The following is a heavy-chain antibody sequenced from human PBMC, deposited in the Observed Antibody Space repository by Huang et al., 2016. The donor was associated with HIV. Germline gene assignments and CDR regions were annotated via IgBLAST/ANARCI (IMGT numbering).Heavy chain of an antibody. CDR1: GGSISTHY. CDR2: IDYSGST. D-gene: IGHD3-3*01. V-gene: IGHV4-59*11. CDR3: ARDHHDFWRGYRRMYFFDH. Sequence: QVQLQESGPGLVKPSETLSLTCTVSGGSISTHYLSWIRQPPGKGLEWIGSIDYSGSTNYIPSLKSRVTILLDTSKTQFSLRVNSVTAADTAMYYCARDHHDFWRGYRRMYFFDHWGQGTLVTVSS. J-gene: IGHJ4*02.